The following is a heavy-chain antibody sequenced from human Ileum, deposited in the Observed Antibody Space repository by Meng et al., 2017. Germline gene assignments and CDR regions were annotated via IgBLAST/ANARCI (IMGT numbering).Heavy chain of an antibody. V-gene: IGHV1-2*06. D-gene: IGHD6-13*01. CDR2: INPKSGIR. Sequence: QVQLVQSGAEVKKPGASVKVSCKTSGYTFTDYYIKWLRQAPGQGLEWMGRINPKSGIRHYAQKFQGRVTMTSDTSTSTACMEVSGLTSDDTAVYYCSGASSSSYLGYWGQGTLVTVSS. CDR1: GYTFTDYY. CDR3: SGASSSSYLGY. J-gene: IGHJ4*02.